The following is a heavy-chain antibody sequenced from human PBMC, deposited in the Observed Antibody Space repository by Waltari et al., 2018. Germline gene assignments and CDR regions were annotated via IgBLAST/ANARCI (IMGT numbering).Heavy chain of an antibody. CDR3: ARAGDQHIAAPFGLDP. CDR2: VCPEEGET. CDR1: GYTFTDYY. Sequence: EVQLVQSGAEVKKPGATVKISCKVSGYTFTDYYMHWVQQAPGKGLEWMGLVCPEEGETMYAENVQGRVTMTRDTSISTAYMELSRLRSDDTAVYYCARAGDQHIAAPFGLDPWGQGTLVTVSS. V-gene: IGHV1-69-2*01. D-gene: IGHD6-13*01. J-gene: IGHJ5*02.